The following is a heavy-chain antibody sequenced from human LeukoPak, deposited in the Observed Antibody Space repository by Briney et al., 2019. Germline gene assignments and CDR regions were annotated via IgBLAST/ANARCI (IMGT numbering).Heavy chain of an antibody. V-gene: IGHV4-34*01. Sequence: SETLSPTCAVYGGSLTGYYWGWIRQPPGQGLEWIGGINHSGSTNYNPSLKSRVTISVDTSKNQFSLKLSSVTAADTAVYYCARDMEAGISWGYFDYWGQGTLVTVSS. CDR3: ARDMEAGISWGYFDY. J-gene: IGHJ4*02. CDR2: INHSGST. D-gene: IGHD6-19*01. CDR1: GGSLTGYY.